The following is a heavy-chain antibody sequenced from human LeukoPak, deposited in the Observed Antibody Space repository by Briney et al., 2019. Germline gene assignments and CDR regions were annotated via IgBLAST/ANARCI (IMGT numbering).Heavy chain of an antibody. D-gene: IGHD7-27*01. CDR1: GYTFTSYD. Sequence: GASVKVSCKASGYTFTSYDINWVRQATGQGLEWMGWMNPNSGNTGYAQKFQGRVTMTRDTSTSTVYMELSSLRSEDTAVYYCARDLAWGAFDYWGQGTLVTVSS. J-gene: IGHJ4*02. V-gene: IGHV1-8*01. CDR3: ARDLAWGAFDY. CDR2: MNPNSGNT.